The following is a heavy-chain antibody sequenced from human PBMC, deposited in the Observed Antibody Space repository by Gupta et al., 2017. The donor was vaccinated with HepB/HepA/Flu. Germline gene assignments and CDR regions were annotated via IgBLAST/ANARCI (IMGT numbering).Heavy chain of an antibody. CDR1: GLTFSRYA. J-gene: IGHJ3*02. D-gene: IGHD3-10*02. Sequence: QVELVESGGGVVQPGRSLRLSCAASGLTFSRYAMDWVRQAPGKGLEWVAVISYDGSNKYYADSVKGRFTISRDNSKNTLYLQMNRPRAEDTAVYYCARGPTYVRHAQHYFDIWGQGTMVTVSS. V-gene: IGHV3-30*04. CDR3: ARGPTYVRHAQHYFDI. CDR2: ISYDGSNK.